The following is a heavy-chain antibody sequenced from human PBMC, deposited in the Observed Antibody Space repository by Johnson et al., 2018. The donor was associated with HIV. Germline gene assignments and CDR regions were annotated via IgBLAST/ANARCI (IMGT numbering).Heavy chain of an antibody. D-gene: IGHD1-26*01. CDR1: GFTFSSYA. Sequence: QELLVESGGGVVQPGRSLRLSCAASGFTFSSYAMHWVRQAPGKGLEWVAVISYDGSNKYYADSVKGRFTISRDNSKNTLYLQMNSLRAEDTAVYYCARDYREANAFDIWGQGTMVTVSS. CDR3: ARDYREANAFDI. J-gene: IGHJ3*02. CDR2: ISYDGSNK. V-gene: IGHV3-30-3*01.